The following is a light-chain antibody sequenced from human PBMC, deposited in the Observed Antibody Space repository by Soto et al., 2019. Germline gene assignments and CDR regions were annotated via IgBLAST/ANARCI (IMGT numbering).Light chain of an antibody. CDR1: LSVSVC. V-gene: IGKV3-11*01. J-gene: IGKJ5*01. Sequence: VLTQSPATLPFSPGERATLSCRTCLSVSVCLCWCQQEPGHAPRLLISDASNRATGIPARFSGSGCGTDFSITISSLEPEDSAVYYCHQRQYWSPITFGQGTRLEIK. CDR2: DAS. CDR3: HQRQYWSPIT.